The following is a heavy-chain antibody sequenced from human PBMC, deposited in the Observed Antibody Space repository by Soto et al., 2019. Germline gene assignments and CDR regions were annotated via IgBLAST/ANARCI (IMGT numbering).Heavy chain of an antibody. CDR1: GHTFTDYY. Sequence: QVQLVQSGAEVKKPGASVKVSCKASGHTFTDYYMHWVRQAPGQGLEWMGWIKPNSGGTNYAQKFQGWVTMTRDTSISTVYMELSRLSSEDTAVYYCAVVNTTQNYWGQGTLVTVAS. CDR2: IKPNSGGT. V-gene: IGHV1-2*04. CDR3: AVVNTTQNY. D-gene: IGHD1-1*01. J-gene: IGHJ4*02.